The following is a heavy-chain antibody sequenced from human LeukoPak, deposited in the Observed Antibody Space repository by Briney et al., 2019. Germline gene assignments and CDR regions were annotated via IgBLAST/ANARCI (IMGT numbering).Heavy chain of an antibody. J-gene: IGHJ6*03. CDR1: GFSFSDYG. Sequence: GGSLRLSCAASGFSFSDYGMHWVRQAPGKGLDWVAFIRYDGSIKYYADSVKGRFTLSRDNSKNTLYLQMNSLIAEDTAVYYCATDTGDGYYYYYMDVWGKGTTVTISS. CDR3: ATDTGDGYYYYYMDV. CDR2: IRYDGSIK. D-gene: IGHD2-21*02. V-gene: IGHV3-30*02.